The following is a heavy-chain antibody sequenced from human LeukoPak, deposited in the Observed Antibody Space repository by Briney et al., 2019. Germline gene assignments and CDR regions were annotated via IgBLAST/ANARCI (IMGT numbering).Heavy chain of an antibody. CDR2: IYTSGST. D-gene: IGHD2-15*01. CDR3: ARGRWSYFNY. J-gene: IGHJ4*02. CDR1: GGSISSGSYY. Sequence: SETLSLTCTVSGGSISSGSYYWSWIRQPAGKGLEWIGRIYTSGSTNYNPSLKSRVTISVDASKNQFSLNLSSVTAADTAVYYCARGRWSYFNYWGQGTLVTVSS. V-gene: IGHV4-61*02.